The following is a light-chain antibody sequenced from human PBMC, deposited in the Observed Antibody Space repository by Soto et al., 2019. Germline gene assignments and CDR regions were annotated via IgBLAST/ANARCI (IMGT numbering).Light chain of an antibody. J-gene: IGKJ1*01. CDR2: AAS. CDR3: QQSYGTLWT. Sequence: AMRMTQSPSTLSASAGEEVSSACWAIQGISSYLAWYQQKPGKAPKLLIYAASTLQSGVPSRFSGSGSGTDFTVTVSSLQPEDCATLNFQQSYGTLWTFTRGTKVDIK. V-gene: IGKV1-8*01. CDR1: QGISSY.